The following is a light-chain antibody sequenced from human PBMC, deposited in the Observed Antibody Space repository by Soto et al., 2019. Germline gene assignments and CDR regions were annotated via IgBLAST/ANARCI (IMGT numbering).Light chain of an antibody. V-gene: IGLV2-23*02. CDR2: EVD. J-gene: IGLJ3*02. Sequence: QSALTPPASVSGSPGPSITISCSGTTSDLGIYNLVSWYQPHPGKAPKLVIYEVDKRPSGVSNPFSGSRSGNTASLTISGLQSEDESDDHCRSYAGSRLVFGGGTKLTVL. CDR3: RSYAGSRLV. CDR1: TSDLGIYNL.